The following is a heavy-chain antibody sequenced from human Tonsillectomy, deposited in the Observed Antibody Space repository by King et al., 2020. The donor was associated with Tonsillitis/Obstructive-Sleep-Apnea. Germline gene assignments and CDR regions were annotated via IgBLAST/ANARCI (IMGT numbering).Heavy chain of an antibody. D-gene: IGHD2-2*01. CDR1: GGSFSGYY. CDR2: INHCGST. J-gene: IGHJ6*03. V-gene: IGHV4-34*01. CDR3: ASCCSRTSWPYYYYYYMDV. Sequence: VQLQQWGAGLLKPSETLSLTCAVYGGSFSGYYWSWIRQPPGKGLEWIGEINHCGSTNYSPSLKIRVTISVDTSKNQFSLKLSSVTAADTAVYYCASCCSRTSWPYYYYYYMDVWGKGTTVTVSS.